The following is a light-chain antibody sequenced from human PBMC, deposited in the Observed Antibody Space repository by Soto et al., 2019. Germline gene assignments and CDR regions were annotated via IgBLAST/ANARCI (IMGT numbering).Light chain of an antibody. V-gene: IGLV2-14*01. CDR1: SSDVGGYNY. J-gene: IGLJ1*01. CDR2: EVS. Sequence: QSVLTQRASVSGSPGQSITISCTGTSSDVGGYNYVSWYQQHPGKAPKLMIYEVSNRPSGVSNRFSGSKSGNTASLTISGLQAEDEADYYCSSYTSSSTPCFGTGTKSPS. CDR3: SSYTSSSTPC.